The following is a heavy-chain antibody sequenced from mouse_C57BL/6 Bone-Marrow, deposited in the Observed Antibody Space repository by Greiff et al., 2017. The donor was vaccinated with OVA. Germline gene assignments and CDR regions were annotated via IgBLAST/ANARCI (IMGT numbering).Heavy chain of an antibody. V-gene: IGHV7-1*01. CDR3: ARDGDYYGSPFAY. CDR2: SRNKANDYTT. CDR1: GFTFSDFY. D-gene: IGHD1-1*01. J-gene: IGHJ3*01. Sequence: DVMLVESGGGLVQSGRSLRLSCATSGFTFSDFYMEWVRQAPGKGLEWIAASRNKANDYTTEYSASVKGRFIVSRDTSQSILYLQMNALRAEDTAIYYCARDGDYYGSPFAYWGQGTLVTVSA.